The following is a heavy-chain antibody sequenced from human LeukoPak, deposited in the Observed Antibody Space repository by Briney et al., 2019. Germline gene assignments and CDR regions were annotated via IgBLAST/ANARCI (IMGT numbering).Heavy chain of an antibody. CDR2: ISSSSSYI. J-gene: IGHJ4*02. V-gene: IGHV3-21*01. CDR3: ARSGYSGYTSFDY. D-gene: IGHD5-12*01. CDR1: GFTFSSYS. Sequence: PGGSLRLSCAASGFTFSSYSMNWVRQAPGKGLEWVSSISSSSSYIYYADSVKGRFTISRDNAKNSLYLQMNSLRAEDTAVYYCARSGYSGYTSFDYWGQGTLVTVSS.